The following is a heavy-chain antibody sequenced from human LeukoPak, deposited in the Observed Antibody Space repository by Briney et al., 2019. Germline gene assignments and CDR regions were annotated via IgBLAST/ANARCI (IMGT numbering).Heavy chain of an antibody. V-gene: IGHV4-39*01. Sequence: PSETLSLTCSVSGDSVSRSDSYWDWIRQPPGKGLEWIGTIYFSGRTYYSQSLNSRVTMSVDPSNNQFSLNLRPVTAADTAVYCCARRRYYDGSGYLEWGQGTLLSVSS. D-gene: IGHD3-22*01. CDR3: ARRRYYDGSGYLE. J-gene: IGHJ4*02. CDR2: IYFSGRT. CDR1: GDSVSRSDSY.